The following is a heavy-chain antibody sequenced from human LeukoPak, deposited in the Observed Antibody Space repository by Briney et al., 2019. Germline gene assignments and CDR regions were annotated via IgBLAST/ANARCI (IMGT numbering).Heavy chain of an antibody. J-gene: IGHJ4*02. V-gene: IGHV1-69*05. Sequence: SVKVSCKASGGTFSSYAITWVRQAPGQGLGWMGGLIPIFGTANYAQKFRGRVTITTDESTSTAYMELSSLRSEDTAVYYCARDIFDTSGSYFDYWGQGTLVTVSS. CDR1: GGTFSSYA. D-gene: IGHD3-22*01. CDR2: LIPIFGTA. CDR3: ARDIFDTSGSYFDY.